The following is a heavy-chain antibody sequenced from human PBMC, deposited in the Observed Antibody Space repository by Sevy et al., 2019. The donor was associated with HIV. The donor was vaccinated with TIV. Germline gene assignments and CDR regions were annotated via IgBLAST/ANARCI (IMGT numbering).Heavy chain of an antibody. D-gene: IGHD1-26*01. CDR2: IYYNGHI. CDR3: AGENAWGRGYS. J-gene: IGHJ4*02. CDR1: GGSITSLY. Sequence: SETLSLTCTVSGGSITSLYWNWIRQPPGKGLEWIANIYYNGHINYNPTLKSRVTLSLDTPKNQFSLRLSSVTAADTAMYYCAGENAWGRGYSWGQGSLVTVSS. V-gene: IGHV4-59*08.